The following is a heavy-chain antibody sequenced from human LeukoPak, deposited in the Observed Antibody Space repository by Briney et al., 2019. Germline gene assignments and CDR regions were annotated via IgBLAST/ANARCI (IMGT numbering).Heavy chain of an antibody. CDR3: ARARGYSSGFDC. V-gene: IGHV2-70*04. D-gene: IGHD6-19*01. Sequence: SGPTLVNPTQTLTLTCTFSGFSLSTSGMRVSWIRQPPGKALEWLARIDWDDDKFHSTSLKTRLTISKATSKNQVVLPMTNMDPVDTAKYYCARARGYSSGFDCWGQGTLVTVSS. CDR1: GFSLSTSGMR. CDR2: IDWDDDK. J-gene: IGHJ4*02.